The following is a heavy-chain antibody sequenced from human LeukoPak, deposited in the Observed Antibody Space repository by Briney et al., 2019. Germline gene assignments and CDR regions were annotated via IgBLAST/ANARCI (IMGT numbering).Heavy chain of an antibody. D-gene: IGHD7-27*01. V-gene: IGHV4-34*01. Sequence: SETLSLTCTVYGGSFSGYYWTWIRQPSGKGLEWIGEINHRGSAADYDPSLKSRVTIAVDTSKNQFSLKLTSVTAADTGVYYCVRGQTGDRLHDWGQGTLVTVST. J-gene: IGHJ4*02. CDR1: GGSFSGYY. CDR3: VRGQTGDRLHD. CDR2: INHRGSAA.